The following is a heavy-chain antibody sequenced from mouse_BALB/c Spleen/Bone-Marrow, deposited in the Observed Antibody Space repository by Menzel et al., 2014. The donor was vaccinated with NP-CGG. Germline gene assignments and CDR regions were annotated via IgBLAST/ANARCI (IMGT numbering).Heavy chain of an antibody. J-gene: IGHJ3*01. CDR2: ISNGGGST. Sequence: EVQGVESGGGLVQPGGSLKLSCATSGFTFSDYYMYWVRQTPEKRLEWVAYISNGGGSTYYPDTVKGRFTISRDNAKNTLYLQMSRLKSEDTAMYYCARHNYDETWFAYWGQGTLVTVSA. CDR1: GFTFSDYY. D-gene: IGHD2-4*01. CDR3: ARHNYDETWFAY. V-gene: IGHV5-12*02.